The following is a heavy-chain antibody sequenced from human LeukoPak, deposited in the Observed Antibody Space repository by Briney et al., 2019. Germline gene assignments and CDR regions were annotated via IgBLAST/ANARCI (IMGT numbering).Heavy chain of an antibody. CDR1: GFSFSSYE. CDR2: ISGSAATI. Sequence: HPGGSLRLSCAASGFSFSSYEMNWVRQAPGKGLEWLSHISGSAATIYYTDSVKGRFIISRDNAKNSLYLQMDSLRAKDTAIYYCAKAGLDYWGQGTLVTVSS. J-gene: IGHJ4*02. D-gene: IGHD6-19*01. V-gene: IGHV3-48*03. CDR3: AKAGLDY.